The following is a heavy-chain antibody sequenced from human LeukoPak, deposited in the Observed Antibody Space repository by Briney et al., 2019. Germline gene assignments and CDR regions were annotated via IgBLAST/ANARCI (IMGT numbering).Heavy chain of an antibody. CDR3: ARDRHDSSGYYLWYFDY. V-gene: IGHV3-53*05. Sequence: GGSLRLSCAASGFTISSNYMSWVRQAPGKGLEWVSVLYSGGSAYYADSVRGRFTISRDNSKNTLYLQMNSLRAEDTVVYYCARDRHDSSGYYLWYFDYWGQGTLVTVSS. D-gene: IGHD3-22*01. CDR1: GFTISSNY. CDR2: LYSGGSA. J-gene: IGHJ4*02.